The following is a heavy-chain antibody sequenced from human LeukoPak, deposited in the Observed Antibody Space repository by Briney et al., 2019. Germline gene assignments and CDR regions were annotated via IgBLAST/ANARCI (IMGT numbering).Heavy chain of an antibody. D-gene: IGHD3-9*01. CDR3: ARLSSVLRYFDWLPMGFDY. CDR2: IYSGGST. V-gene: IGHV3-66*04. Sequence: GGSLRLSCAASGFTVSSNYMSWVRQAPGKGLEWVSVIYSGGSTYYADSVKGRFTISRDNSKNTLYLQMNSLRAEDMAVYYCARLSSVLRYFDWLPMGFDYWGQGTLVTVSS. J-gene: IGHJ4*02. CDR1: GFTVSSNY.